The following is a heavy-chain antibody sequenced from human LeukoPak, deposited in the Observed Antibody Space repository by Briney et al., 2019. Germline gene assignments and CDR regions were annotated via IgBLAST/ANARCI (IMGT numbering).Heavy chain of an antibody. D-gene: IGHD1-7*01. V-gene: IGHV3-23*01. J-gene: IGHJ4*02. CDR1: GFTFNNYA. Sequence: GGSLRLSCAASGFTFNNYAMNWVRQAPGKGLEWVSVISGSGGSTYYADSVKGRFTISRDNSKNTLYLQMNSLRAEDTAVYYCAKRDNWNYYFDYWGQGTLVTVSS. CDR3: AKRDNWNYYFDY. CDR2: ISGSGGST.